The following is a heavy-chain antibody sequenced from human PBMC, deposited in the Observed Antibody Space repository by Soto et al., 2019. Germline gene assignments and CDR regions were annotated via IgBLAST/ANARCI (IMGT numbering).Heavy chain of an antibody. CDR2: TYYRSKWYN. J-gene: IGHJ5*02. Sequence: SQTLSLTCAISGDSVSSNSAAWNWIRQSPSRGLEWLGRTYYRSKWYNDYAVSVKSRITINPDTSKNQFSLQLNSVTPEDTAVYYCARDRRSSSELVNWFDPWGQGTLVTVSS. V-gene: IGHV6-1*01. CDR1: GDSVSSNSAA. CDR3: ARDRRSSSELVNWFDP. D-gene: IGHD6-6*01.